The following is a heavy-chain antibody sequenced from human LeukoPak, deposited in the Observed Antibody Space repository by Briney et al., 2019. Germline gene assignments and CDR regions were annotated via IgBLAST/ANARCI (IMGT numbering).Heavy chain of an antibody. Sequence: PGGSLRLSCAASGFTFSSYAMSWVRQAPGKGLEWVSAISGSGGSTYYADSVKGRFTISRDNSKNTLYLQMNSLRTEDTAVYYCAKDGVPGIVVVITNVFDYWGQGTLVTVSS. J-gene: IGHJ4*02. CDR3: AKDGVPGIVVVITNVFDY. CDR2: ISGSGGST. V-gene: IGHV3-23*01. D-gene: IGHD3-22*01. CDR1: GFTFSSYA.